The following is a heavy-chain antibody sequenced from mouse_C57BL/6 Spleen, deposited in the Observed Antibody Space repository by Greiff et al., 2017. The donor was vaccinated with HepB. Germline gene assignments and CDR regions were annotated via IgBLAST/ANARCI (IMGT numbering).Heavy chain of an antibody. Sequence: QVQLKQPGAELVMPGASVKLSCKASGYTFTSYWMHWVKQRPGQGLEWIGEIDPSDSYTNYNQKFKGKSTLTVDKSSSTAYMQLSSLTSEDSAVYYCARGGQLRLRDFDDWGQGTTLTVSS. J-gene: IGHJ2*01. CDR2: IDPSDSYT. CDR1: GYTFTSYW. V-gene: IGHV1-69*01. D-gene: IGHD3-2*02. CDR3: ARGGQLRLRDFDD.